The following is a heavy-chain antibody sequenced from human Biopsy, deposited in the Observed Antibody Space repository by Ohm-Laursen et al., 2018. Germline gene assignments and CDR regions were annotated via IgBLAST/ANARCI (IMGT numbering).Heavy chain of an antibody. CDR2: ISKGGDT. CDR1: GGSITDDY. Sequence: SQTLSLTCTVSGGSITDDYWSWIRQSPGTGLEWIGFISKGGDTTYNPSLRGRVAISVDTSKNQFSLKLSSVTAADTAIFFCARLYRLDDYWNDDPPDAFDVWGQGTRVTVSS. CDR3: ARLYRLDDYWNDDPPDAFDV. V-gene: IGHV4-59*01. D-gene: IGHD1-1*01. J-gene: IGHJ3*01.